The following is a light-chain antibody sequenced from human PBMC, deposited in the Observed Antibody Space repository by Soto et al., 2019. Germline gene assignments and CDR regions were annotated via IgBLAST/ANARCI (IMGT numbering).Light chain of an antibody. CDR2: GAS. Sequence: EILMTQSPATLSVSPGEEVTLSCRASENINRNLAWYQQKPGQPPRLLIFGASGRAYGVPDRFTGGGSGTEFTLTISSLQSEDFAVYYCQQYERWPPLTFGLGTKVDIK. CDR3: QQYERWPPLT. V-gene: IGKV3-15*01. J-gene: IGKJ1*01. CDR1: ENINRN.